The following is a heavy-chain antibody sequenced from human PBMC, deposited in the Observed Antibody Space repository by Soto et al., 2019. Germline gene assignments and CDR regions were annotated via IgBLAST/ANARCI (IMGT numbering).Heavy chain of an antibody. J-gene: IGHJ5*01. CDR1: GLTFGSYW. CDR3: AREAASGGWSDS. Sequence: EVQLVQSGGGFVRSGGSLRLSCAASGLTFGSYWMSWVRQAPGKGLEWVANIKQEGSEKYYLDSVKGRFTISRDNAKKSLLLQMNSLRAEDTALYYCAREAASGGWSDSWGQGSLVTVSS. D-gene: IGHD6-25*01. CDR2: IKQEGSEK. V-gene: IGHV3-7*01.